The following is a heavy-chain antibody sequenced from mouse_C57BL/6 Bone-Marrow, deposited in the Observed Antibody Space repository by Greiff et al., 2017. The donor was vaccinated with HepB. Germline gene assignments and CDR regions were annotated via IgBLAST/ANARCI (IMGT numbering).Heavy chain of an antibody. CDR2: ISNLAYSI. D-gene: IGHD1-1*01. J-gene: IGHJ1*03. Sequence: EVKLMESGGGLVQPGGSLKLSCAASGFTFSDYGMAWVRQAPRKGPEWVAFISNLAYSIYYADTVTGRFTISRENAKNTLYLEMSSLRSEDTAMYYCARHPYYYGSGYFDVWGTGTTVTVSS. CDR1: GFTFSDYG. CDR3: ARHPYYYGSGYFDV. V-gene: IGHV5-15*01.